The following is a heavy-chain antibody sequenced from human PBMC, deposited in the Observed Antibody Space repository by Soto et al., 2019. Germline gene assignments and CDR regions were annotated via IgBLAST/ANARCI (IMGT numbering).Heavy chain of an antibody. D-gene: IGHD4-17*01. CDR1: GFTFSDHY. J-gene: IGHJ4*02. CDR2: TRNKANSYTT. V-gene: IGHV3-72*01. Sequence: EVQLVESGGGLVQPGGSLRLSCAASGFTFSDHYMDWVRQAPGKGLEWVGGTRNKANSYTTEYATSVKGRITTTRNDSENSLYLQITSMNTEDTAVYYCAGDDDGANDYWGQGTPVTVSS. CDR3: AGDDDGANDY.